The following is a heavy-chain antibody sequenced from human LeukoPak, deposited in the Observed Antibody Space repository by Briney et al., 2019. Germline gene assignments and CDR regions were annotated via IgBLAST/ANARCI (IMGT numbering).Heavy chain of an antibody. CDR3: ARDLRTYGAQELGY. Sequence: ASVKVSCKASGYTFTSYGISWVRQAPGQGLEWMGWISAYNGNTNYAQKLQGRVTMTTDTSTSTAYMELRSLRSDDTAVYYCARDLRTYGAQELGYWGQGTLVTVSS. CDR2: ISAYNGNT. D-gene: IGHD4-17*01. CDR1: GYTFTSYG. J-gene: IGHJ4*02. V-gene: IGHV1-18*01.